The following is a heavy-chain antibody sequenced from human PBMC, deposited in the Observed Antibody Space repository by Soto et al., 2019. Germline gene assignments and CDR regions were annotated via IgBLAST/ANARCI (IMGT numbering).Heavy chain of an antibody. CDR3: ARYGIKSDIVVVPAAMRPRPGDY. J-gene: IGHJ4*02. Sequence: GASVKVSCKASGYTFTSYYMHWVRQAPGQGLEWMGIINPSGGSTSYAQKFQGRVTMTRDTSTSTVYMELSSLRSEDTAVYYCARYGIKSDIVVVPAAMRPRPGDYWGQGTLVTVSS. CDR2: INPSGGST. D-gene: IGHD2-2*01. V-gene: IGHV1-46*03. CDR1: GYTFTSYY.